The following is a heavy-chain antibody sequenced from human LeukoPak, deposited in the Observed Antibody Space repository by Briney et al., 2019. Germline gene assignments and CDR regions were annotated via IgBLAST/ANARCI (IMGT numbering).Heavy chain of an antibody. V-gene: IGHV4-59*08. J-gene: IGHJ4*02. Sequence: SETLSLTCTVSGGSIRSYYWSWIRQPPGKGLEWIGYFYYSGSTNYNPSLKSRVTISVDVSKNQFSLKLSSVTAADTAVYYCARNHSGYYSQTFDNWGQGTLVTVSS. CDR1: GGSIRSYY. CDR2: FYYSGST. D-gene: IGHD5-12*01. CDR3: ARNHSGYYSQTFDN.